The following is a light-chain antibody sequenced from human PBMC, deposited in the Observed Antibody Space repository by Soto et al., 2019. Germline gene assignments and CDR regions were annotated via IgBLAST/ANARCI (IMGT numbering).Light chain of an antibody. Sequence: QSALTQPASVSGSPGQSITISCTGSNNDVGAYNYVSWFQQHPGKAPKTMIYDVSYRPSGVSYRFSGSKSGNTASLTISGLQAEDEAYYYCSSYTTSSSVVFGGGTKLTVL. CDR3: SSYTTSSSVV. CDR1: NNDVGAYNY. J-gene: IGLJ2*01. CDR2: DVS. V-gene: IGLV2-14*01.